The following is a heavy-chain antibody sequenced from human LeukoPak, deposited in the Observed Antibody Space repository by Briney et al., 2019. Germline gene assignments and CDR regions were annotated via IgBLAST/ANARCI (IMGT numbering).Heavy chain of an antibody. D-gene: IGHD1-14*01. J-gene: IGHJ4*02. CDR3: ARGIHNSRDY. CDR1: GSSFSSHW. V-gene: IGHV3-7*05. CDR2: INPDGSGK. Sequence: GGSLRLSCAASGSSFSSHWMNWVRQAPGKGLEWVANINPDGSGKYYVDSVKGRFSISRDSAKSSMYLQMDSLRAEDTAVYYCARGIHNSRDYWGQGALVTVSS.